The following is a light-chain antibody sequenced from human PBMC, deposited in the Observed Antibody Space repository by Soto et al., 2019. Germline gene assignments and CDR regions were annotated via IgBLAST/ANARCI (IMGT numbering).Light chain of an antibody. V-gene: IGLV1-44*01. CDR3: AAWDDSLIGVV. CDR1: SSNIGSNT. J-gene: IGLJ2*01. Sequence: QSVLTQPPSASGTPGQRVTISCSGRSSNIGSNTVNWYQQLPGTAPKLLIYSNNQRPSGVPDRFSGSKSGTSASLAISGLQSEDEADYYCAAWDDSLIGVVFGGGTKLTVL. CDR2: SNN.